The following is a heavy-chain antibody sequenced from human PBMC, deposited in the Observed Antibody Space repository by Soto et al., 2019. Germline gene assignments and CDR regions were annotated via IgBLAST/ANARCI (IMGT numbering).Heavy chain of an antibody. J-gene: IGHJ2*01. Sequence: QVQLQESGPALVKPSQTLSLTCTVSGGSISGGVYYWSWIRQPPGKGLEWIGYIFDSGSTYYNPSLKSRVTISVDTSKNQFSLRLSSVTAADTAVYYCAREIIPLTTDWYFDLWGRGTLVTVSS. D-gene: IGHD4-17*01. CDR2: IFDSGST. V-gene: IGHV4-30-4*01. CDR1: GGSISGGVYY. CDR3: AREIIPLTTDWYFDL.